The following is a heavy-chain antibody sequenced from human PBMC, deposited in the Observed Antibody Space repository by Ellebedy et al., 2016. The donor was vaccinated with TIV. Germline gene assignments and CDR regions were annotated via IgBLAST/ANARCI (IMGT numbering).Heavy chain of an antibody. CDR3: AKDRRYNGGNSEPAFDM. V-gene: IGHV3-23*01. J-gene: IGHJ3*02. CDR1: RFTFSMYA. D-gene: IGHD4-23*01. CDR2: ISGSGGST. Sequence: GESLKISCAASRFTFSMYAMNWARQAPGKGLEWVSSISGSGGSTDYADSVKGRFTISRDNAKNTLYLQMNSRRAEDTSVYYCAKDRRYNGGNSEPAFDMWGQGTLVTVSS.